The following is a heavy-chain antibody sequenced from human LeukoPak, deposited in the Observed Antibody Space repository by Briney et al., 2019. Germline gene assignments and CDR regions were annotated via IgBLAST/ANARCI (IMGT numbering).Heavy chain of an antibody. CDR3: AREGLVGGYYNY. D-gene: IGHD3-3*01. CDR2: IYYSGST. V-gene: IGHV4-39*07. J-gene: IGHJ4*02. Sequence: SETLSLTCTVSGGSISSSSYYWGWIRQPPGKGLEWIGSIYYSGSTYYNPSLRSRVTISVDTSKNQFSLKLSSVTAADTAVYYCAREGLVGGYYNYWGQGTLVTVSS. CDR1: GGSISSSSYY.